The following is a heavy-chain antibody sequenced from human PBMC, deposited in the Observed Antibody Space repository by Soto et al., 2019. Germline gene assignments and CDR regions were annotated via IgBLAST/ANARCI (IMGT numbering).Heavy chain of an antibody. CDR2: IFSDDEK. CDR1: GFSLSNARMG. D-gene: IGHD3-9*01. V-gene: IGHV2-26*01. J-gene: IGHJ6*02. Sequence: QVTLKESGPVLVKPTETLTLTCTVSGFSLSNARMGVSWIRQPPGKALEWLAHIFSDDEKSYSTSLKSRLTISKDTSKSQVVLNMTNMDPVDTATYYCARIPGLRYFGWLTVRHYDYGMDVWGQGTTVTVSS. CDR3: ARIPGLRYFGWLTVRHYDYGMDV.